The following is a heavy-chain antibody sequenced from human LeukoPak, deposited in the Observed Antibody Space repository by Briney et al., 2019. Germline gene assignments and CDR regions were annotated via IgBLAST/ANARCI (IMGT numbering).Heavy chain of an antibody. CDR1: GGSFSGYY. D-gene: IGHD3-10*01. Sequence: SETLSLTCAVYGGSFSGYYWSWIRQPPGKGLEWIGEINHSGSTNYNPSLKSRVTISVDTSKDQFSLKLSSVTAADTAVYYCARHTMVRGVIRENYFDYWGQGTLVTVSS. J-gene: IGHJ4*02. CDR2: INHSGST. V-gene: IGHV4-34*01. CDR3: ARHTMVRGVIRENYFDY.